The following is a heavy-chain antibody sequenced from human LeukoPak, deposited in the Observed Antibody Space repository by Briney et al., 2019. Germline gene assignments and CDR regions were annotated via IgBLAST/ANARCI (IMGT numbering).Heavy chain of an antibody. CDR1: GGSISRYY. CDR2: IYTSGST. V-gene: IGHV4-4*07. J-gene: IGHJ4*02. D-gene: IGHD6-19*01. CDR3: AREKTSGWYGGVDY. Sequence: PSETLSLTCILSGGSISRYYWSWIRQPARGGLGWIGRIYTSGSTNSNPPLKSRVTMSVDTSKNQFSLKLSSVTAADTAVYYCAREKTSGWYGGVDYWGQGTLVTVSS.